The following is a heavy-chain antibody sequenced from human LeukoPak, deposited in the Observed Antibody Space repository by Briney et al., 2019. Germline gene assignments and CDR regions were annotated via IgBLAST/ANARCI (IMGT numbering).Heavy chain of an antibody. V-gene: IGHV4-39*07. Sequence: SETLSLTCSISGGSISSKTYNWGWIRQPPGKGLEWIGSIYYSGSTYYNPSLKSRVTISLDTSKNQFSLKLSSVTAADTAVYYCARVQSRLSWFDPWGQGTLVTVSS. CDR2: IYYSGST. CDR1: GGSISSKTYN. J-gene: IGHJ5*02. CDR3: ARVQSRLSWFDP.